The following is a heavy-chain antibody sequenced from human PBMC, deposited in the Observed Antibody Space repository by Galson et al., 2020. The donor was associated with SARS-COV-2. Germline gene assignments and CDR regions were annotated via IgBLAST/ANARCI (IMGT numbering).Heavy chain of an antibody. CDR2: ISQSVTT. CDR1: GGSISNNDW. D-gene: IGHD2-8*01. CDR3: ARDYGYCTDGVCYRCWYFDL. Sequence: SETLSLTCTVSGGSISNNDWWSWVRQPPGKGLEWIGEISQSVTTHYNPSLKSRVTISGDKSKNPISLKLSSVTAADTAVYYCARDYGYCTDGVCYRCWYFDLWGRGTLVTVSS. V-gene: IGHV4-4*02. J-gene: IGHJ2*01.